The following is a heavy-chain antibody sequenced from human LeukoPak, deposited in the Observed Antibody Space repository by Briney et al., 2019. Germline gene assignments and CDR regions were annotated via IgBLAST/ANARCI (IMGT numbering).Heavy chain of an antibody. CDR3: TKGTIWLPFDY. CDR1: GFTFSNYA. CDR2: ISGSGGST. V-gene: IGHV3-23*01. D-gene: IGHD5-18*01. Sequence: GGPVRLSCAASGFTFSNYAMSWARQAPGKGLEWVSAISGSGGSTYYADSVKGRFTIYRDNSKNTLYLQMNSLRAEDTAVYYCTKGTIWLPFDYWGQGTLVTVSS. J-gene: IGHJ4*02.